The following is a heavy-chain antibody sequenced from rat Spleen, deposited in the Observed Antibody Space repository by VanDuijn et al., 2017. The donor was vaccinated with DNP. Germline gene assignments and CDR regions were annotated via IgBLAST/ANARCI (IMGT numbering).Heavy chain of an antibody. CDR3: ARGNYGGYDY. CDR1: GFSLTSYN. D-gene: IGHD1-11*01. V-gene: IGHV2-30*01. J-gene: IGHJ2*01. Sequence: QVQLKESGPGLVQPSQTLSLTCIVSGFSLTSYNVHWVRQPTGKGLEWMGIIWTGGSTDYNSALRSRLSISRDTSKSQVFLKMNSLQTEDIATYYCARGNYGGYDYWGQGVMVTVSS. CDR2: IWTGGST.